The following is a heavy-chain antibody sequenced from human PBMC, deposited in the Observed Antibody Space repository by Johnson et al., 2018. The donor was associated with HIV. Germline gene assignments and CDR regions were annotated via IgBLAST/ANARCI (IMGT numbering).Heavy chain of an antibody. CDR2: KNQDGSEK. D-gene: IGHD3-9*01. J-gene: IGHJ3*02. CDR1: GFSVNSNY. V-gene: IGHV3-7*03. CDR3: AKDISDILTGGRDAFDI. Sequence: VQLVESGGGLVQPGGSLRLSCAASGFSVNSNYMSWVRQAPGRGLEWVANKNQDGSEKYYVAYVKGRFTIPSDNAKNSLYLQMNSLRAEDTALYYCAKDISDILTGGRDAFDIWGQGTMVTVSS.